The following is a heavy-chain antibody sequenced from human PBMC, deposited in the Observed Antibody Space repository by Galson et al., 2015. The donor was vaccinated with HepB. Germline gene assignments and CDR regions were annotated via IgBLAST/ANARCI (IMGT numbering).Heavy chain of an antibody. Sequence: SLRLSCAASGFAFINYTMNWVRRAPGKGLEWVSSIGRTGNYIFYADSVKGRFTVSRDNAKNSLYLQMNSLRDEDAAVYYCARSVVGAPLKYWAQGTLFTVSS. D-gene: IGHD1-26*01. CDR1: GFAFINYT. J-gene: IGHJ4*02. CDR2: IGRTGNYI. CDR3: ARSVVGAPLKY. V-gene: IGHV3-21*01.